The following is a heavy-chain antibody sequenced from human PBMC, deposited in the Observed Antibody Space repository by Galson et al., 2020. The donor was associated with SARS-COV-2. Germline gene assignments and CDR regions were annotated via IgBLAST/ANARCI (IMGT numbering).Heavy chain of an antibody. CDR1: GGSVSSSSYY. CDR2: INYSGNT. CDR3: ARQMTSVTTSHFDY. J-gene: IGHJ4*02. V-gene: IGHV4-39*01. D-gene: IGHD4-17*01. Sequence: SETLSLTCTVSGGSVSSSSYYWGWIRQPPGKGLEWIGSINYSGNTYSSPSLKSRVTTSVDTSKNQFSLRLTSVTAADTAVYYCARQMTSVTTSHFDYWGQGTLVTVSS.